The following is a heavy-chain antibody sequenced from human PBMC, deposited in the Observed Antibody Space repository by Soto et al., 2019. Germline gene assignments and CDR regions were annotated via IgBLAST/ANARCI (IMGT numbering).Heavy chain of an antibody. CDR2: IWDDGNNK. D-gene: IGHD2-15*01. CDR3: ARCCSGRDCYYMDV. Sequence: QVQLVESGGGVVQPGRSLRLSCAASGFSFSDYGIHWVRQAPGKGLEWVAIIWDDGNNKYYADSVKGRFTISRDNSKNMLYLQMNNLRADDTAVYYCARCCSGRDCYYMDVWGKGTTVTVSS. V-gene: IGHV3-33*01. CDR1: GFSFSDYG. J-gene: IGHJ6*03.